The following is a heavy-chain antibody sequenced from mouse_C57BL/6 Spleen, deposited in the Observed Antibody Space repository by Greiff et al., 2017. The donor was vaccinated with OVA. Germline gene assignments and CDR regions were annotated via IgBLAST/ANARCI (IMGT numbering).Heavy chain of an antibody. CDR3: ARPTHYGNSVAY. CDR2: ISSGSSTI. Sequence: DVKLVESGGGLVKPGGSLKLSCAASGFTFSDYGMHWVRQAPEKGLEWVAYISSGSSTIYYADTVKGRFTISRDNAKNTLFLQMTSLRSEDTAMYYCARPTHYGNSVAYWGQGTLVTVSA. J-gene: IGHJ3*01. D-gene: IGHD2-1*01. V-gene: IGHV5-17*01. CDR1: GFTFSDYG.